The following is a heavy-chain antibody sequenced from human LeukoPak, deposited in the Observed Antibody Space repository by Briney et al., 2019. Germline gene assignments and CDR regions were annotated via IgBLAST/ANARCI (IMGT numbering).Heavy chain of an antibody. D-gene: IGHD3-10*01. V-gene: IGHV4-59*01. CDR3: ARGYYYGSGIPLFDY. CDR2: IYYSGST. J-gene: IGHJ4*02. CDR1: GGSISSYY. Sequence: PSETLSLTCTVSGGSISSYYWSWIRQPPGKGLEWIGYIYYSGSTNYNPSLKSRVTISVDTSKNQFSLKLSSVTAADTAVYYCARGYYYGSGIPLFDYWGQGTLVTVSS.